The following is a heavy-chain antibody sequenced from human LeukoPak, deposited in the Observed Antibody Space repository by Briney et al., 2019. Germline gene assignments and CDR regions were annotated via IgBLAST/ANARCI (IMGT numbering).Heavy chain of an antibody. CDR3: ARSYYGSGSYYNY. V-gene: IGHV1-2*02. J-gene: IGHJ4*02. CDR2: ISPNSGGT. Sequence: ASVRVSCKPSGYTFSGFYIHWVRQAPGQELEWMGWISPNSGGTDYAQRFQGRVTMTRDTSISTAYMELSSLRSEDTAVYYCARSYYGSGSYYNYWGQGTLVTVSS. CDR1: GYTFSGFY. D-gene: IGHD3-10*01.